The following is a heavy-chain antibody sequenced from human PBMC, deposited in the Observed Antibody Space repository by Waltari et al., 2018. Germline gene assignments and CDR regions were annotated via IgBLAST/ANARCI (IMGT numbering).Heavy chain of an antibody. CDR2: MNPNSGHT. J-gene: IGHJ4*02. V-gene: IGHV1-8*03. CDR1: GYTSTRYA. D-gene: IGHD6-19*01. CDR3: ARVSSGSTLFY. Sequence: VQLGQSGEEVKKPGASVKVSCRASGYTSTRYATNWARQATGQWLEWMGWMNPNSGHTGYAQKFQGRVTITRNTSIRTAYMELSSLRSEDTAVYYCARVSSGSTLFYWGQGTLVTVSS.